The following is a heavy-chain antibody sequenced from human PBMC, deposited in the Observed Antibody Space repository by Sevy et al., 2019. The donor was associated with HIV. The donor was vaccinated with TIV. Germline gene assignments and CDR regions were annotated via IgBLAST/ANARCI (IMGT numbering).Heavy chain of an antibody. V-gene: IGHV4-59*08. Sequence: SETLSLTCTVSGGSITSLYWNWIRQPPGKGLEWIANIYYNGHINYNPPPKSRVTLSLDPSKNQFSLRLSSVTAADTAMYYCAGENAWGRGYSWGQGTLVTVSS. CDR1: GGSITSLY. D-gene: IGHD1-26*01. CDR3: AGENAWGRGYS. CDR2: IYYNGHI. J-gene: IGHJ4*02.